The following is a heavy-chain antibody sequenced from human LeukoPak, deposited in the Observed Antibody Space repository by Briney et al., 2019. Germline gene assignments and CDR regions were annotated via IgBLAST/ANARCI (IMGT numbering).Heavy chain of an antibody. J-gene: IGHJ4*02. V-gene: IGHV4-39*01. Sequence: PSETLSLTCTVSGGSISSGSYYWGWIRQPPGQGLEWIGSIYYSGSTYYNPSLKSRVTISVDTSKNQFSLKLSSVTAADTAVYYCARQEPYYYGSGSFDYWGQGTPVTVSS. CDR2: IYYSGST. CDR1: GGSISSGSYY. D-gene: IGHD3-10*01. CDR3: ARQEPYYYGSGSFDY.